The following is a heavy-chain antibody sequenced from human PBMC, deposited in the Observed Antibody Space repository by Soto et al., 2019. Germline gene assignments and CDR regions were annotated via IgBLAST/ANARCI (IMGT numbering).Heavy chain of an antibody. CDR3: ARDRRYYDTSARLLY. CDR1: GFTFSSYA. Sequence: QVQLVESGGGVVQPGRSLRLSCAASGFTFSSYAMHWVRQAPGKGLEWVAVISYDGNNKYYADSVRGRFSIYRDNSKDTLYLQMNSQGAEDTALYYCARDRRYYDTSARLLYWGQGTLVTVSS. D-gene: IGHD3-22*01. CDR2: ISYDGNNK. V-gene: IGHV3-30-3*01. J-gene: IGHJ4*02.